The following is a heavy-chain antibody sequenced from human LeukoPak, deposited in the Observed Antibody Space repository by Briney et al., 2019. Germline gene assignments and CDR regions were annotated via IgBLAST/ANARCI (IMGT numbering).Heavy chain of an antibody. V-gene: IGHV4-4*09. J-gene: IGHJ4*02. CDR1: VDSMSDYY. CDR2: IYKRGTT. Sequence: SETLSLTCNVSVDSMSDYYWSWIRQSPGGGLEWIGYIYKRGTTNYVPSLRSRVTISVDRSKRQLSLRLNSVTAADTAVYYCVASYSTSSGVDHWGQGTLVTVSS. CDR3: VASYSTSSGVDH. D-gene: IGHD6-6*01.